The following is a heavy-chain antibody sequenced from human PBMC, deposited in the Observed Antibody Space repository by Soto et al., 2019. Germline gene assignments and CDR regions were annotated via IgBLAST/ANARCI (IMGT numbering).Heavy chain of an antibody. D-gene: IGHD3-16*01. Sequence: LRLSCAASRYTFKSHGLSWVRQAPGKGLEWVSTIDSSGVNTHYAYSVKGRFTISRDNSRNTLHLQMHDLRADDTALYYCVSWVSAHFDYWGQGTVVTVSS. V-gene: IGHV3-23*01. J-gene: IGHJ4*02. CDR2: IDSSGVNT. CDR3: VSWVSAHFDY. CDR1: RYTFKSHG.